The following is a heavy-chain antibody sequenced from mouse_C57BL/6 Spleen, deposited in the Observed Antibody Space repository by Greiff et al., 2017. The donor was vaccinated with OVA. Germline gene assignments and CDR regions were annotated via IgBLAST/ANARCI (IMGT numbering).Heavy chain of an antibody. D-gene: IGHD4-1*01. CDR2: IYPGSGST. V-gene: IGHV1-55*01. CDR1: GYTFTSYW. CDR3: ARWVGRNWYFEV. J-gene: IGHJ1*03. Sequence: QVQLQQPGAELVKPGASVKMSCKASGYTFTSYWITWVKQRPGQGLEWIGDIYPGSGSTNYNEKFKSKATLTVDTSSSTAYMQLSSLTSEDSAVYYCARWVGRNWYFEVWGTGTTVTVSS.